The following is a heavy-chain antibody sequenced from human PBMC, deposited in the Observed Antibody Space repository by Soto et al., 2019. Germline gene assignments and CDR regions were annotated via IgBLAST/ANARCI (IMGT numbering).Heavy chain of an antibody. CDR3: ARRRGYSGYDYWFDP. CDR2: IYYSGST. V-gene: IGHV4-39*01. D-gene: IGHD5-12*01. J-gene: IGHJ5*02. Sequence: SETLSLTYSVSGGTISSSSYYWGWIRQPPGKGLEWIGSIYYSGSTYYNPSLKSRVTISVDTSKNQFSLKLSSVTAADTAVYYCARRRGYSGYDYWFDPWGQGTLVTVSS. CDR1: GGTISSSSYY.